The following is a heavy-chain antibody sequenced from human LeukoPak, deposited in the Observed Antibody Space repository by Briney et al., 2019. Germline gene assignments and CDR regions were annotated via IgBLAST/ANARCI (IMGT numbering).Heavy chain of an antibody. J-gene: IGHJ4*02. Sequence: ASVKVSCKASGYTFTSYDINWVRQATGQGLEWMGWISAYNGNTNYAQKLQGRVTMTTDTSTSTAYMELRSLRSDDTAVYYCARESSSSPWEVRYFDYWGQGTLVTVSS. CDR1: GYTFTSYD. D-gene: IGHD6-6*01. CDR2: ISAYNGNT. CDR3: ARESSSSPWEVRYFDY. V-gene: IGHV1-18*01.